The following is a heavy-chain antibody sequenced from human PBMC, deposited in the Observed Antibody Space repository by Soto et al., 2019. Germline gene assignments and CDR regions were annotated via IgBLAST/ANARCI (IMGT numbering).Heavy chain of an antibody. CDR1: GYSFASQW. CDR3: ATQGLTTYYFGY. J-gene: IGHJ4*02. CDR2: IDLSESYN. V-gene: IGHV5-10-1*03. Sequence: EVQLVQSGAEVKKSGESLRISCKVSGYSFASQWISWVRQVPGKGQEWMGRIDLSESYNTYNPSFQGHVTFSADKSITTAYLQWRSLEASDTAIYYCATQGLTTYYFGYWGQGTLVTVSS.